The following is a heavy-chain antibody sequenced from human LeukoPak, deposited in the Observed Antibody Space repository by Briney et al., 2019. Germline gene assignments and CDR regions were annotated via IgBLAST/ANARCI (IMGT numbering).Heavy chain of an antibody. D-gene: IGHD3-22*01. CDR3: ATVTHFLGYYDSSGYSPPYYYYYGMDV. J-gene: IGHJ6*02. CDR1: GYTLTELS. Sequence: ASVKVSCKVSGYTLTELSMHWVRQAPGKGLEWMGGFDPEDGETIYAQKFQGRVTMTEDTSTGTAYMELSSLRSEDTAVYYCATVTHFLGYYDSSGYSPPYYYYYGMDVWGQGTTVTVSS. V-gene: IGHV1-24*01. CDR2: FDPEDGET.